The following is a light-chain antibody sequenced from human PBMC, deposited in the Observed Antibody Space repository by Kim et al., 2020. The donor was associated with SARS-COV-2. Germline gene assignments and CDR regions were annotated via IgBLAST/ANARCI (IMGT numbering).Light chain of an antibody. CDR2: YST. V-gene: IGLV3-21*03. CDR1: NSCNEL. J-gene: IGLJ3*02. Sequence: PGMTAPLSCGESNSCNELITWYPQRAAQPPVLVVHYSTDRAPGLPQRFSGSKSGNTATLTISRVEAGDEADYYCQVWDSISDQWVFGGGTQLTVL. CDR3: QVWDSISDQWV.